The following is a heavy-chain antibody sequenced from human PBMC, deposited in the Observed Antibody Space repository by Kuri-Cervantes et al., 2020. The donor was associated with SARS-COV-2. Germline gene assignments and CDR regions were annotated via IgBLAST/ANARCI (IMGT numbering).Heavy chain of an antibody. CDR2: IYSGGST. Sequence: GESLKISCAASGFTVSSNYMSWVRQAPGKGLEWVSVIYSGGSTYYADSVKGRFTISRDNSKNTLYLQMNSLRAEDTAVYYCASIVTGDSSGYYWGQGSLVTVSS. CDR1: GFTVSSNY. V-gene: IGHV3-53*01. J-gene: IGHJ4*02. CDR3: ASIVTGDSSGYY. D-gene: IGHD3-22*01.